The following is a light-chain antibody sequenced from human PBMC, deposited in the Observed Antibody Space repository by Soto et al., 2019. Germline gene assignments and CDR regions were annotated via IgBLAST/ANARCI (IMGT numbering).Light chain of an antibody. Sequence: EMVLTQSQAILSVSPLEWGSLXCRTSQSVNSNYLAWYQQHPGQPPRLLIYGISTRATGIPARFSGSGSGTEFSLTISSLQSEDFVVYYCQQYNSWPPITFGQGTRLEIK. V-gene: IGKV3-15*01. CDR3: QQYNSWPPIT. CDR1: QSVNSN. J-gene: IGKJ5*01. CDR2: GIS.